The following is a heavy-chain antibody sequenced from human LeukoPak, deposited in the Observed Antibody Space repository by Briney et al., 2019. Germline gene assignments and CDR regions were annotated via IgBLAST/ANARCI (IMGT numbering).Heavy chain of an antibody. J-gene: IGHJ6*04. V-gene: IGHV2-5*02. CDR2: IYWDDDK. CDR1: GFSLSTSGVG. D-gene: IGHD1/OR15-1a*01. CDR3: AHRRTHYGMDV. Sequence: KGSGPTLVNPTQTLTLTCTFSGFSLSTSGVGVGWIRQPPGKALEWLALIYWDDDKRYSPSLKSRLTITKDTSKNQVVLTMTNVDPVDTATYYCAHRRTHYGMDVWGKGTTVTVSS.